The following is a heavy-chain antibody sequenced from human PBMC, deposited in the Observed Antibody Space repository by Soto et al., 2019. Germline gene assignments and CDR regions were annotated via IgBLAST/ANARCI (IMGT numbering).Heavy chain of an antibody. D-gene: IGHD6-19*01. CDR1: GGSFSGYY. V-gene: IGHV4-34*01. J-gene: IGHJ3*02. CDR3: ARLQWLVNAFDI. Sequence: PSETLSLTCAVYGGSFSGYYWSWIRQPPGKGLEWIGEINHSGSTNYNPSLKSRVTISVDTSKNQFSLKLSSVTAADTAVYYCARLQWLVNAFDIWGQGTMVTVSS. CDR2: INHSGST.